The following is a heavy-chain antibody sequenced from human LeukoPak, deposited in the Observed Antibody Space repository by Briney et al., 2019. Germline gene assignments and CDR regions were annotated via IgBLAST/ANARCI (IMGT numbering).Heavy chain of an antibody. CDR2: IYSGGST. D-gene: IGHD2-21*02. J-gene: IGHJ4*02. CDR1: GFTVSSNY. CDR3: ARDRGDKNFDY. V-gene: IGHV3-66*01. Sequence: GGSLRLSCAASGFTVSSNYMSWVRQAPGKGLEWVSVIYSGGSTYYADSVKGRFTISRDNSKNTLYLQLNSLRVEDTAVYYCARDRGDKNFDYWGQGTMVTVSS.